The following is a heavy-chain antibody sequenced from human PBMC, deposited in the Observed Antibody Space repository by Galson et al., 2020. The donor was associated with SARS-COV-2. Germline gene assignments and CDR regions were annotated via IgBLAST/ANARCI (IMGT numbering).Heavy chain of an antibody. J-gene: IGHJ4*02. Sequence: ASVKVTCKTSSYTFTDYYFSWVRQAPGQRLEWMGRITTNNGNTNYVQKFQGRVTITTDTSANTPYMELRGLTFDDTAVYYSARESAHRNTDRSAWGTEYIRACDYWCQGTVGTVSS. D-gene: IGHD3-10*02. CDR2: ITTNNGNT. CDR3: ARESAHRNTDRSAWGTEYIRACDY. CDR1: SYTFTDYY. V-gene: IGHV1-18*04.